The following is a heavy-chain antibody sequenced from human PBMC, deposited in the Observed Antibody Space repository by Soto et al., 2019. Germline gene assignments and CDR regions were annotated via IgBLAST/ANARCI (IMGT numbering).Heavy chain of an antibody. J-gene: IGHJ4*02. D-gene: IGHD3-10*01. CDR2: FDPEDGET. Sequence: ASVKVSCKVSGYTLTELSMHWVRQAPGKGLEWMGGFDPEDGETIYAQKFQGRVTMTEDTSTDTAYMELSSLRSEDTAVYYCAARGAITMVRGVLNYGGEFDYWGQGTLVTVSS. CDR3: AARGAITMVRGVLNYGGEFDY. V-gene: IGHV1-24*01. CDR1: GYTLTELS.